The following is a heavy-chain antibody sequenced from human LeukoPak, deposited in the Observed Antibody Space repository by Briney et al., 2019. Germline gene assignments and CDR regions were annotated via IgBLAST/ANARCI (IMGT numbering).Heavy chain of an antibody. V-gene: IGHV4-39*07. CDR2: IYTSVST. J-gene: IGHJ4*02. Sequence: PSETLSLTCTVPGGSISSSSYYWGWIRQPPGKGLEWIGRIYTSVSTNYNPSLKSRVTISVDTSKNQFSLKLSSVTAADTAVYYCARGYGSGSYSTFDYWGQGTLVTVSS. CDR3: ARGYGSGSYSTFDY. D-gene: IGHD3-10*01. CDR1: GGSISSSSYY.